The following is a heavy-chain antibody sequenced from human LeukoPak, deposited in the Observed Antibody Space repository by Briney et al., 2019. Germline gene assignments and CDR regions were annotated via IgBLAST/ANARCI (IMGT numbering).Heavy chain of an antibody. CDR2: ISYDGSNK. CDR3: ARGKEQWLVHAFDI. J-gene: IGHJ3*02. V-gene: IGHV3-30*04. CDR1: GFTFSSYA. Sequence: GGSLRLSCAASGFTFSSYAMHWVRQAPGKGLEWVAVISYDGSNKYYADSVKGRFTISRDNSKNTLYLQMNSLRVEDTAVYYCARGKEQWLVHAFDIWGQGTMVTVSS. D-gene: IGHD6-19*01.